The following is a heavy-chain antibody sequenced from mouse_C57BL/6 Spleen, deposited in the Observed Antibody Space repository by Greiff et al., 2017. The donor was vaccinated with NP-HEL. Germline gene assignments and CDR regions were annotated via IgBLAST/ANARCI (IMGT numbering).Heavy chain of an antibody. V-gene: IGHV1-81*01. CDR2: IYPRSGNT. Sequence: VQLQESGAELARPGASVKLSCKASGYTFTSYGISWVKQRTGQGLEWIGEIYPRSGNTYYNEKFKGKATLTADKSSSTAYMERRSLTSEDSAGYFCAITTVVAEGFAYWGQGTLVTVSA. CDR1: GYTFTSYG. CDR3: AITTVVAEGFAY. D-gene: IGHD1-1*01. J-gene: IGHJ3*01.